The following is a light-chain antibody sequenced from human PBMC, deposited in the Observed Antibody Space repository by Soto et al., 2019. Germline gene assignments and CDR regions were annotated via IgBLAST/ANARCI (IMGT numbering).Light chain of an antibody. CDR2: SND. J-gene: IGLJ2*01. CDR1: SSNIDSHT. CDR3: AARDDRLRVV. V-gene: IGLV1-44*01. Sequence: QSVLTQPPSASGTPGQRVTISCSGSSSNIDSHTGNSYQQHPGTDPQLLIYSNDHQPSGVPDRCSGSKSGTSASLAISRLQSEDEADYYCAARDDRLRVVFGGGTKLTVL.